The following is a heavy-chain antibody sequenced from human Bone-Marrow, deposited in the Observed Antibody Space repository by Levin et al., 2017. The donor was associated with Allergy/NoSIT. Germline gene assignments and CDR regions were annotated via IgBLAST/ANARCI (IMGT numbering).Heavy chain of an antibody. J-gene: IGHJ4*02. CDR3: GRSLTGTGVFDY. CDR2: ISYDGDNQ. CDR1: GFTFSGYP. D-gene: IGHD1-7*01. Sequence: GGSLRLSCEASGFTFSGYPMHWVRQAPGKGLEWVALISYDGDNQYYADSVRGRFTISRENSKNMVYLQMSSLRPEDTALYYCGRSLTGTGVFDYWGQGTLVTVSS. V-gene: IGHV3-30-3*01.